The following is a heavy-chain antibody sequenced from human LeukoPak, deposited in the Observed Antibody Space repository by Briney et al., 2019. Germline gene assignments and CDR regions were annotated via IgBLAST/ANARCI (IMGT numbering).Heavy chain of an antibody. CDR2: ISSYNGNT. Sequence: ASVNVSCKSSGYTFTNFGFSWVRQAPGQGLEWMGWISSYNGNTEYAQRFQDRVTMTLDSPTNTTYMELRSLRSDDTAVYYCAIREPIGYWGQGTLVTVSS. CDR1: GYTFTNFG. CDR3: AIREPIGY. J-gene: IGHJ4*02. D-gene: IGHD1-14*01. V-gene: IGHV1-18*01.